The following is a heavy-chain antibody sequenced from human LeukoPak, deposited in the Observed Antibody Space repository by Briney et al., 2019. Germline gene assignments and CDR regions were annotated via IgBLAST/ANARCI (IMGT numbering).Heavy chain of an antibody. CDR1: GFIFGSYE. V-gene: IGHV3-21*04. Sequence: GGSLRLSCAASGFIFGSYEMNWVRQAPGKGLEWVSSISSRSSYIYYADSVKGRFTISRDNSKNTLYLQMNSLRAEDTAVYYCAKDHRDCSSTSCYPYYYYMDVWGKGTTVTISS. J-gene: IGHJ6*03. CDR2: ISSRSSYI. D-gene: IGHD2-2*01. CDR3: AKDHRDCSSTSCYPYYYYMDV.